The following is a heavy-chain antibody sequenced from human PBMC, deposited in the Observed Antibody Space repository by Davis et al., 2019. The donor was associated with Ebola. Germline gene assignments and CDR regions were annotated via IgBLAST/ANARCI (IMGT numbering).Heavy chain of an antibody. D-gene: IGHD6-6*01. CDR1: GFTFSSYS. V-gene: IGHV4-34*01. J-gene: IGHJ4*02. CDR2: INHSGST. CDR3: ARGLGEYSRSFDY. Sequence: GSLRLSCAASGFTFSSYSMNWVRQAPGKGLEWIGEINHSGSTNYNPSLKSRVTVSVDTSKNQFSLKLRSVTAADTAMYYCARGLGEYSRSFDYWGQGNLVTVSS.